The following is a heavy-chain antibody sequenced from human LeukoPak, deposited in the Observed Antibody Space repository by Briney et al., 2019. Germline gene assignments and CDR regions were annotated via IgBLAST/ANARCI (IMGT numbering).Heavy chain of an antibody. J-gene: IGHJ4*02. CDR1: GVSFEHFY. V-gene: IGHV4-59*01. CDR2: VYYSGST. D-gene: IGHD3-10*01. Sequence: SETLSLTCTVSGVSFEHFYWSWIRQCPGKGLEWIGYVYYSGSTDYIPSLKSRLTISADTSKNQFSLKLSSVTAADTAIYYCASHRRSHGSEYWGQGTLVTVSS. CDR3: ASHRRSHGSEY.